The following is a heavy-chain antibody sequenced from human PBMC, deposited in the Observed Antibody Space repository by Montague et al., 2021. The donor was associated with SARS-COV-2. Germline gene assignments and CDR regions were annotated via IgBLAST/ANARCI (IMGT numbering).Heavy chain of an antibody. Sequence: SLRLSCPGPGFTLSNNYMSWVRQAPGKGLEWVSILYADGSTKNADSVRGRFTISRDNSRNALYLQMNSLRTEDTATYYCTRDQFFQQHLQWGQGILVVVSS. V-gene: IGHV3-53*05. J-gene: IGHJ4*02. CDR3: TRDQFFQQHLQ. D-gene: IGHD3-3*01. CDR1: GFTLSNNY. CDR2: LYADGST.